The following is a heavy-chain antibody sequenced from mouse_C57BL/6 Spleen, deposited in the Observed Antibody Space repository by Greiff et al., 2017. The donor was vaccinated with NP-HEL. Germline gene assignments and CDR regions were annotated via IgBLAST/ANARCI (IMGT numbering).Heavy chain of an antibody. Sequence: VKLMESGPELVKPGASVKISCKASGYSFTSYYIHWVKQRPGQGLEWIGWIYPGSGNTKYNEKFKGKATLTADTSSSTAYMQLSSLTSEDSAVYYCARRRGIYDGHAMDYWGQGTSVTVSS. CDR1: GYSFTSYY. CDR2: IYPGSGNT. V-gene: IGHV1-66*01. CDR3: ARRRGIYDGHAMDY. D-gene: IGHD2-3*01. J-gene: IGHJ4*01.